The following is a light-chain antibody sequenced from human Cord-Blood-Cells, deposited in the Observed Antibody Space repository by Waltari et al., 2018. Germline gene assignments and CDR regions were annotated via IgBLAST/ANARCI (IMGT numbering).Light chain of an antibody. V-gene: IGLV2-23*02. CDR3: CSYAGSSTFVV. CDR1: SSDVGSYNL. J-gene: IGLJ2*01. Sequence: QSALTQPASASGSPGHSITISCTGTSSDVGSYNLVSCYQQHPGKAPKLMIYEVSKRPSGVSNRFSGSKSGNTASLTISGLQAEDEADYYCCSYAGSSTFVVFGGGTKLTVL. CDR2: EVS.